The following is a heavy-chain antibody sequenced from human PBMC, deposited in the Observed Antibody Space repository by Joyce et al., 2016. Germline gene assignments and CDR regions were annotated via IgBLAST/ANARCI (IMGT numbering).Heavy chain of an antibody. CDR1: GFTFDDYA. J-gene: IGHJ4*02. CDR3: AKEANIVSLGD. V-gene: IGHV3-9*01. CDR2: ISWNSGGI. D-gene: IGHD5/OR15-5a*01. Sequence: EVQLVESGGGLVQPGRSLRLSCAASGFTFDDYAMHWVRQVPGKGLGWVSSISWNSGGIAYADSVKGRFTISRDNAKNSLYLQMNSLRAEDTALYYCAKEANIVSLGDWGQGTLVTVSS.